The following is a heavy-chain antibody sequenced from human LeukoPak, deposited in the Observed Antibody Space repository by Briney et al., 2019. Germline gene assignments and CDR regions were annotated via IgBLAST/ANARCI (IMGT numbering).Heavy chain of an antibody. CDR2: MNPNSGNT. CDR3: ARMEAAAGYYYYGMDV. Sequence: ASVKVSCKASEYTFTSYDINWVRQATGQGLEWMGWMNPNSGNTGYAQKFQGRVTMTRDTSISTAYMELSSLRSEDTAVYYCARMEAAAGYYYYGMDVWGQGTTVTVSS. J-gene: IGHJ6*02. CDR1: EYTFTSYD. D-gene: IGHD6-13*01. V-gene: IGHV1-8*01.